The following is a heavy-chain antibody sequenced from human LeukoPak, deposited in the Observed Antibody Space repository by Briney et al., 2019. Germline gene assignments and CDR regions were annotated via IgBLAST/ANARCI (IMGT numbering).Heavy chain of an antibody. J-gene: IGHJ4*02. CDR2: ISGSGGST. CDR1: GFTFXSYA. Sequence: XXSGFTFXSYAMXWVRQAPGKGLEWVSAISGSGGSTYYADSVKGRFTISRDNSKNTLYLQMNSLRAEDTAVYYCAKDGGSSSGWYSVCWGQGTLVTVSS. V-gene: IGHV3-23*01. CDR3: AKDGGSSSGWYSVC. D-gene: IGHD6-19*01.